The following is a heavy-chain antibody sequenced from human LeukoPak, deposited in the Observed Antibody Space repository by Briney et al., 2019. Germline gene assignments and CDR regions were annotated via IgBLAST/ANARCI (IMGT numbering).Heavy chain of an antibody. D-gene: IGHD1-26*01. CDR2: ISYDGSNK. V-gene: IGHV3-30-3*01. CDR1: GFTFSSYA. J-gene: IGHJ4*02. CDR3: VRVAGSGSYFETYYFDY. Sequence: PGRSLRLSCAASGFTFSSYAMHWVRQAPGKGLEWVAVISYDGSNKYYADSVKGRFTISRDNSKNTLYLQMNSLRAEDTAAYYCVRVAGSGSYFETYYFDYWGQGTLVTVSS.